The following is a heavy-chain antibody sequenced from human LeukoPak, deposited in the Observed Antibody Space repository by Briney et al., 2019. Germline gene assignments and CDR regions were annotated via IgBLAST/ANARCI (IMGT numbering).Heavy chain of an antibody. D-gene: IGHD1-20*01. Sequence: RTSQTLSLTCTVSGGSISSGDYYWSWIRQPPGKGLEWIGYIYYSGSTYYNPSLKSRVTISVDTSKNQFSLKLSSVTAADTAVYYCARITGPHDAFDIWGQGTMVTVSS. V-gene: IGHV4-30-4*01. CDR1: GGSISSGDYY. CDR3: ARITGPHDAFDI. CDR2: IYYSGST. J-gene: IGHJ3*02.